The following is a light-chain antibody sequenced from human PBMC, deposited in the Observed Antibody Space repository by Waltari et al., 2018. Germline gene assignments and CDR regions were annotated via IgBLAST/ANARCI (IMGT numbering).Light chain of an antibody. CDR1: QSVSSTY. Sequence: EIVLTQSPGTLSLSPGDRATLSCRASQSVSSTYLAWYQQKPGQAPGLLIYGASSRATGIPDRFSGSGSGTDFTLTIRRLEPEDFAVYYCQHYSSSSWTFGQGTKVEIK. CDR2: GAS. CDR3: QHYSSSSWT. J-gene: IGKJ1*01. V-gene: IGKV3-20*01.